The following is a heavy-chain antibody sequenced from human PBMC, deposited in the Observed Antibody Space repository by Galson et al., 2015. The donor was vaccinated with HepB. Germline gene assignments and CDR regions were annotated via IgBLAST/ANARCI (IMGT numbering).Heavy chain of an antibody. D-gene: IGHD3-22*01. V-gene: IGHV1-24*01. Sequence: SVKVSCKVSGYTLTELSMHWVRQAPGEGLEWMGGFDPEDGETICAQKFQGRVTMTEDTSTDTAYMELSSLRSEDTAVYYCATVGSYYDSSGSPSFIDYWGQGTLVTVSS. CDR3: ATVGSYYDSSGSPSFIDY. CDR1: GYTLTELS. J-gene: IGHJ4*02. CDR2: FDPEDGET.